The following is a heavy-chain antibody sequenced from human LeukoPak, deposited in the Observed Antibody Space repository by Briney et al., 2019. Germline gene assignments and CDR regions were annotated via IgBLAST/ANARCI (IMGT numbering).Heavy chain of an antibody. V-gene: IGHV1-2*02. Sequence: ASVKVSCKASGYTFTSYGISWVRQAPGQGLEWMGWINPNSGGTNYAQKFQGRVTMTRDTSISTAYMELSRLRSDDTAVYYCATDSPYYDFWSGYYGGPYYYYYMDVWGKGTTVTVSS. J-gene: IGHJ6*03. CDR1: GYTFTSYG. CDR3: ATDSPYYDFWSGYYGGPYYYYYMDV. D-gene: IGHD3-3*01. CDR2: INPNSGGT.